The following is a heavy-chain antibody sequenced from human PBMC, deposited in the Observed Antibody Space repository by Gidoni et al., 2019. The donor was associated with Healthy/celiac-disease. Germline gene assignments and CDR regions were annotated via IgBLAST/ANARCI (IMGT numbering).Heavy chain of an antibody. CDR3: ARDQGSDGFDP. CDR1: GFTFSSYS. J-gene: IGHJ5*02. V-gene: IGHV3-21*01. CDR2: ISSSSSYR. Sequence: EVQLVESGGGLVKPGGSLRLSCAASGFTFSSYSMHWVRQAPGKGLEWFASISSSSSYRYYADSVKGRFTISRDNAKNSLYLQMNSLRAEDTAVYYCARDQGSDGFDPWGQGTLVTVSS.